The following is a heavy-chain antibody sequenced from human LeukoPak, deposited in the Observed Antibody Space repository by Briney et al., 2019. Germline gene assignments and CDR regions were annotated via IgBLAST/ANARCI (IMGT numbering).Heavy chain of an antibody. CDR2: ISSSGRTI. CDR3: ARDFDSPDDSSKGEVDY. Sequence: GGSLRLSCAASGFTFSSYEFNWVRQAPGKGLEWVSYISSSGRTIFYADSVKGRFTISRDNAKNSLYLQMNSLRAEDTAVYYCARDFDSPDDSSKGEVDYWGQGTLVTVSS. D-gene: IGHD3-22*01. J-gene: IGHJ4*02. V-gene: IGHV3-48*03. CDR1: GFTFSSYE.